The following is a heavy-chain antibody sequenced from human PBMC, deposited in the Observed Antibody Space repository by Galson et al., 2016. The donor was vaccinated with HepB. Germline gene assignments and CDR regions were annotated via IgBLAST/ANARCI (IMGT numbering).Heavy chain of an antibody. CDR1: GASISSNTYF. D-gene: IGHD6-19*01. J-gene: IGHJ4*02. CDR3: ARPHPSSSGSPYYFDY. CDR2: VSPSGIT. Sequence: ETLSLTCTVSGASISSNTYFWGWLRQPPGKALEWIGAVSPSGITYYNPSLKSRVAMSADTSKNQFSLKLNSVTAADTAVYYCARPHPSSSGSPYYFDYWGPGTLVSASS. V-gene: IGHV4-39*01.